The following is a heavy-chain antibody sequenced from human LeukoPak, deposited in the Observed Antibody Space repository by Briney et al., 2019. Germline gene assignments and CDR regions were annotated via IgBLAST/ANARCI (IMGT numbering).Heavy chain of an antibody. CDR2: INHKSGGT. D-gene: IGHD5-12*01. CDR1: GYTFTLYY. V-gene: IGHV1-2*02. CDR3: ASVTLSAYDGDY. Sequence: ASVKVSCKASGYTFTLYYMHWVRQAPGQGLEWMGWINHKSGGTNYAQKFQGRGTMTRDTSISTAYMELSRLRSDDTAVYYCASVTLSAYDGDYRGQGTLVTVSS. J-gene: IGHJ4*02.